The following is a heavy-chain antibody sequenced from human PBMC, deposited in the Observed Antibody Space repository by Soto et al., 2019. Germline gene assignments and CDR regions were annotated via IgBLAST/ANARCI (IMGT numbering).Heavy chain of an antibody. Sequence: GGSLRLSCAASGFTFSSYAMSWVRQAPGKGLEWVSTISGSGGSTYYADSVKGRFTISRDNSKNTLYLQMNSLRAEDTAVYYCAKDPPKYGDYFSLDYWGQGTLVTVSS. CDR1: GFTFSSYA. J-gene: IGHJ4*02. CDR3: AKDPPKYGDYFSLDY. D-gene: IGHD4-17*01. V-gene: IGHV3-23*01. CDR2: ISGSGGST.